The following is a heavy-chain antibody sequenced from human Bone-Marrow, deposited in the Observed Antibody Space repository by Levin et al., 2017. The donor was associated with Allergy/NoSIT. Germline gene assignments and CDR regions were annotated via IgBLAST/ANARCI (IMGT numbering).Heavy chain of an antibody. CDR2: ISDSGAST. D-gene: IGHD3-22*01. CDR1: GFSFSTYP. Sequence: ETLSLTCVASGFSFSTYPMTWVRQAPGKGLQWVSGISDSGASTYHADSVKGRFTISRDNSKNTLYLQMNSLRAEDTAVYYCARVPPGKYDSSGYYNWYFDLWGRGTLVTVSS. J-gene: IGHJ2*01. CDR3: ARVPPGKYDSSGYYNWYFDL. V-gene: IGHV3-23*01.